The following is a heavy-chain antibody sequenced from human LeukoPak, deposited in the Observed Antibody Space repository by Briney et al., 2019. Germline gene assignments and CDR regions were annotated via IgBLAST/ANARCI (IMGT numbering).Heavy chain of an antibody. J-gene: IGHJ4*02. CDR2: INPSGGSP. Sequence: ASVKVSCKASGYTFTSYYMHWVRQAPGQGLEWMAIINPSGGSPTYAQKFQGRVTMTSDTSTSAVYVELSSLRSEDTAVYYCARDGGSHDFDYWGQGTLVTVSS. CDR1: GYTFTSYY. V-gene: IGHV1-46*01. CDR3: ARDGGSHDFDY. D-gene: IGHD2-15*01.